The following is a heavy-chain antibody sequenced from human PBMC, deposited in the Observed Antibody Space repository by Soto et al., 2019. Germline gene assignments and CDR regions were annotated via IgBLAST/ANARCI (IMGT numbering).Heavy chain of an antibody. CDR2: INHSGTT. CDR1: GGSFSDYY. D-gene: IGHD3-16*01. J-gene: IGHJ4*02. Sequence: PSETLSLTCAVYGGSFSDYYWTWIRQPPGKGLEWIGEINHSGTTNYNPSLKSRVTISVDTSKNKFSLKLSSVTAADTAVYYCARGHQAAYFDYWGQGTLVTVS. CDR3: ARGHQAAYFDY. V-gene: IGHV4-34*01.